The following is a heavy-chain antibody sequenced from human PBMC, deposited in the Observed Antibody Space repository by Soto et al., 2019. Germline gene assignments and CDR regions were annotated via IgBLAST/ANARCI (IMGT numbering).Heavy chain of an antibody. CDR1: GGSISSCY. D-gene: IGHD3-16*02. J-gene: IGHJ4*02. Sequence: PSETLSLTCTVSGGSISSCYWSWIRQPPGKGLEWIGYIYYSGSTNYNPSLKSRVTISVDTSKNQFSLKLSSVTAADTAVYYCARQATLGDYIWGSYRYTEPLTYFDYWGQGTLVTVSS. CDR3: ARQATLGDYIWGSYRYTEPLTYFDY. CDR2: IYYSGST. V-gene: IGHV4-59*08.